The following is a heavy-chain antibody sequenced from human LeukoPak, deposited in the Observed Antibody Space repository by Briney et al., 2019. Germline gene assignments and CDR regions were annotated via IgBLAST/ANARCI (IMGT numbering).Heavy chain of an antibody. CDR2: IIPIFGTA. CDR1: GGTFSSYA. CDR3: ARDITTGRATFFDY. J-gene: IGHJ4*02. Sequence: SVKVSCKPSGGTFSSYAISWVRQAPGQGLEWMGGIIPIFGTANYAQKFQGRVTITTDESTSTAYMELSSLRSEDTAVYYCARDITTGRATFFDYWGQGTLVTVS. V-gene: IGHV1-69*05. D-gene: IGHD1-1*01.